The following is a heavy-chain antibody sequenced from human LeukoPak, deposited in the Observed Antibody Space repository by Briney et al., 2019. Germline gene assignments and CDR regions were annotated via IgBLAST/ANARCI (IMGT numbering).Heavy chain of an antibody. CDR2: ISPSGGST. V-gene: IGHV1-46*01. J-gene: IGHJ4*02. CDR3: ARGEIDY. CDR1: GYTFTSYY. Sequence: ASVTVSCKASGYTFTSYYIHWVRQAPGQGLEWMGVISPSGGSTTYAQKFQGRVTMTRDTSTSTVYMELSSLTSEDTAVYYCARGEIDYWGQGTLVTVSS.